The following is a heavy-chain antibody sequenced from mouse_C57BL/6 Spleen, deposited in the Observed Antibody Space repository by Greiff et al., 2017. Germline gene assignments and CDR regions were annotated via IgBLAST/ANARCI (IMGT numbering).Heavy chain of an antibody. D-gene: IGHD1-1*01. Sequence: QVQLQQPGAELVMPGASVKLSCKASGYTFTSYWMHWVKQRPGQGLEWIGEIDPSDSYTNYNQKFTGKSTLTVDKSSSTAYMQLSSLTSEDSACYCCERGGVSSVEHYWGQGTTLTVSS. CDR1: GYTFTSYW. CDR2: IDPSDSYT. J-gene: IGHJ2*01. CDR3: ERGGVSSVEHY. V-gene: IGHV1-69*01.